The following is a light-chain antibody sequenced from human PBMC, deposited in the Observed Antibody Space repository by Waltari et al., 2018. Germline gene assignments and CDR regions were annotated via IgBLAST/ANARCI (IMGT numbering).Light chain of an antibody. CDR3: QQYKNWPVT. J-gene: IGKJ4*01. Sequence: EVVLPQPPATLSVSPGERATLSCRSSRSVNSNLAWYHHKPGQAPRLLMYGASTRATGIPARFSGSWSGTEFTLTITSLQSEDFAVYYCQQYKNWPVTFGGGTKVEI. CDR1: RSVNSN. V-gene: IGKV3-15*01. CDR2: GAS.